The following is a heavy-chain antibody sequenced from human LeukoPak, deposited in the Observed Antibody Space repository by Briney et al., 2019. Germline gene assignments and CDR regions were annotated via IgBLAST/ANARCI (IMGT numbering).Heavy chain of an antibody. CDR1: GFTFSSYA. V-gene: IGHV3-23*01. J-gene: IGHJ4*02. Sequence: GGSLRLSCAASGFTFSSYAMSWVRQAPGKGLEWVSATSGSGGSTYYADSVKGRFTISRDNSKNTLYLQMNSLRAEDTAVYYCANIAVVVTARSFDYWGQGTLVTVCS. CDR2: TSGSGGST. D-gene: IGHD2-21*02. CDR3: ANIAVVVTARSFDY.